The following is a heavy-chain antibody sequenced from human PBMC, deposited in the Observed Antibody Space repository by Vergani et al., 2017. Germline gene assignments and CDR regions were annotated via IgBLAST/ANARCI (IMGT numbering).Heavy chain of an antibody. CDR2: IHYSENT. Sequence: QVQLQESGPGLVKSSETLALTCSVSFDSIRNLYCNWIRQPPGKGLEWIGSIHYSENTNYNPSLKSRVTISVDKSKNQFSLKLSSVTAADTAVYYCASTTMLVGGDAFDIWGQGTMVTVSS. CDR3: ASTTMLVGGDAFDI. V-gene: IGHV4-59*11. J-gene: IGHJ3*02. CDR1: FDSIRNLY. D-gene: IGHD3-22*01.